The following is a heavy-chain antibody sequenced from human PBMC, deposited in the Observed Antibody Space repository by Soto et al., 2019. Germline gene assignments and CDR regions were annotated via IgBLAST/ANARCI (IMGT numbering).Heavy chain of an antibody. V-gene: IGHV1-18*01. CDR1: GYSFTDFG. J-gene: IGHJ4*02. D-gene: IGHD1-1*01. CDR3: ARGQDILTGWKFEF. Sequence: QAQLVQSGSEVKKPGASVKVYCKASGYSFTDFGVNWVRQAPGQGLEWLGWISAYNGNRVYAQSFQGRLTVTTDTTRDTSYLELTNLRSDDTAIYYCARGQDILTGWKFEFWGQGTLVTVSS. CDR2: ISAYNGNR.